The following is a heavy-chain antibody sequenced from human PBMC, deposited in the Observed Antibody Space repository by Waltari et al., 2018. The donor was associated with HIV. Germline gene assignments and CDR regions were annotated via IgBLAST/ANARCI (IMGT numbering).Heavy chain of an antibody. CDR3: ARGREYSSSSGDFDY. CDR2: IIHIIGTA. D-gene: IGHD6-6*01. CDR1: GGTFSSSA. V-gene: IGHV1-69*12. J-gene: IGHJ4*02. Sequence: QVQLVQSGAEVKKPGSSVQVSCKASGGTFSSSAISWVRQAPGQGLEWRGGIIHIIGTANYAQKGQGRVTITADESTSTAYMGLSSLRSEDTAVYYCARGREYSSSSGDFDYWGQGTLVTVSS.